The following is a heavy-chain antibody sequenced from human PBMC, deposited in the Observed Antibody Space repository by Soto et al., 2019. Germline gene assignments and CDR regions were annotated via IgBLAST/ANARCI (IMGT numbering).Heavy chain of an antibody. Sequence: ASVKVSCKASGYTFTSYDINWVRQATGQGLEWMGWMNPNSGNTGYAQKFQGRVTMTRNTSISTAYMELSSLRSEDTAVYYCARGESEVPAVYVDVERYYCYYMDVWGKGTTVIVSS. J-gene: IGHJ6*03. CDR1: GYTFTSYD. D-gene: IGHD2-2*01. CDR2: MNPNSGNT. CDR3: ARGESEVPAVYVDVERYYCYYMDV. V-gene: IGHV1-8*01.